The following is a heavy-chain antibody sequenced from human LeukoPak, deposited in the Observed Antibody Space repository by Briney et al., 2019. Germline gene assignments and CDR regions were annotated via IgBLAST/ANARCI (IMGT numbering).Heavy chain of an antibody. D-gene: IGHD2-8*01. V-gene: IGHV4-31*03. CDR1: GGSISSGGYY. CDR2: IYYSGST. CDR3: ARGVLMVYAEDF. J-gene: IGHJ4*02. Sequence: SSETLSLTCTVSGGSISSGGYYWSWIRQHPGKGLEWIGYIYYSGSTYYNPSLKSRVTISVYTSKNQFSLKLSSVTAADTAVYYCARGVLMVYAEDFWGQGALVSVSS.